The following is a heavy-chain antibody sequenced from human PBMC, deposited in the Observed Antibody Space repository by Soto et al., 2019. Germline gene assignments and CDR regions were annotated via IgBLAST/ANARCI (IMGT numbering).Heavy chain of an antibody. J-gene: IGHJ4*02. Sequence: PGGSLRLSCAASGFTFDDYAMHWVRQAPGKGLEWVSGISWNSGSIGYADSVKGRFTISRDNAKNSLYLQMNSLRAEDTALYYCARVPGRDSSGYFSYFDYWGQGSLVTVSS. V-gene: IGHV3-9*01. CDR1: GFTFDDYA. D-gene: IGHD3-22*01. CDR2: ISWNSGSI. CDR3: ARVPGRDSSGYFSYFDY.